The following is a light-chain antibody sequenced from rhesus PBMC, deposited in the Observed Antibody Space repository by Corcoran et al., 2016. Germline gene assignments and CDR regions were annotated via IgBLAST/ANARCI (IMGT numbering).Light chain of an antibody. CDR2: EVT. CDR1: SSDIGAYNY. Sequence: QAALTQPRSVSGSPGQSVTISCTGSSSDIGAYNYVSWYQQHPGAAPKLMIYEVTKRPSGVSDRFSGSKSGNTASLTISGLQAEDEADYYCSSYTRSTTYIFGGGTRLTVL. J-gene: IGLJ1*01. CDR3: SSYTRSTTYI. V-gene: IGLV2-32*02.